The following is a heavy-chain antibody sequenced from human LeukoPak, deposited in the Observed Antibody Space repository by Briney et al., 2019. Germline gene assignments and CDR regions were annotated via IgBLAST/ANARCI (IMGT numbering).Heavy chain of an antibody. D-gene: IGHD3-22*01. CDR1: GGSISSSSYY. CDR3: ATTYYYDSSGYSIFDY. Sequence: SETLSLTCTVSGGSISSSSYYWGWIRQPPGKGLEWIGSIYYSGSTYYNPSLKNRVTISVDTSKNQFSLKLSSVTAADTAVYYCATTYYYDSSGYSIFDYWGQGTLVTVSS. J-gene: IGHJ4*02. V-gene: IGHV4-39*01. CDR2: IYYSGST.